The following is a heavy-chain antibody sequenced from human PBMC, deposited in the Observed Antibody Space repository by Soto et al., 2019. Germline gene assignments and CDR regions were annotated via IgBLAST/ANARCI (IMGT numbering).Heavy chain of an antibody. V-gene: IGHV3-23*01. CDR2: IRSDGDTT. CDR3: AKGKGVGATPDGANC. Sequence: GMEYTGGSLRLSCAASGFTFSSNGMNWVRQAPGKGLEWVSGIRSDGDTTYNADSVKGRFTVSRDTSKNTVYLQMNSLRVEDTAIYYCAKGKGVGATPDGANCWGQGTLVTVSS. CDR1: GFTFSSNG. D-gene: IGHD1-26*01. J-gene: IGHJ4*02.